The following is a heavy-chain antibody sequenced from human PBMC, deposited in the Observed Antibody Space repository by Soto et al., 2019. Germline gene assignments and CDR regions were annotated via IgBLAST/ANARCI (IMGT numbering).Heavy chain of an antibody. V-gene: IGHV3-30*18. CDR2: ISYDGSNK. D-gene: IGHD2-2*01. CDR1: GFTFSSNG. CDR3: AKMATWYQLLSYMDV. J-gene: IGHJ6*03. Sequence: QVQLVESGGGVVQPGRSLRLSCAASGFTFSSNGMHWVRQAPGKGLEWVAVISYDGSNKYYADSVKGRFTISRDNSKNTLYLQMNSLRAEDTAVYYCAKMATWYQLLSYMDVWGKGTTVTVSS.